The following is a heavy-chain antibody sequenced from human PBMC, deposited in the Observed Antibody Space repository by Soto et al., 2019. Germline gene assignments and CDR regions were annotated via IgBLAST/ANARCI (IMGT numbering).Heavy chain of an antibody. CDR1: GFSLSTSGVG. CDR2: IYWDDDK. V-gene: IGHV2-5*02. D-gene: IGHD4-17*01. CDR3: AHTPSRYGDSHNWFGP. J-gene: IGHJ5*02. Sequence: QITLKESGPTLVKPTQTLTLTCTFSGFSLSTSGVGVGWIRQPPGKALEWLALIYWDDDKRYSPSLKSRLTITKDTSKTQVVLTMTNMDPVDTATYYCAHTPSRYGDSHNWFGPWGQGTLVTVSS.